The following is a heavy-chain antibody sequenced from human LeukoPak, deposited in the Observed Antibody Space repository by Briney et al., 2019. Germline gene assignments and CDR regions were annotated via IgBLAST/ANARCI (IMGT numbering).Heavy chain of an antibody. J-gene: IGHJ4*02. CDR3: ARGHSSGRDYYFDT. CDR2: ISVYNGNT. Sequence: ASVKVSCKASGYSFSTYGVNWVRQAPGQGLEWMGWISVYNGNTKCPQRFQGRLTMTTDTSTSTAYMELRSLRSDDTAVYYCARGHSSGRDYYFDTWGQGTLVTVSS. CDR1: GYSFSTYG. V-gene: IGHV1-18*01. D-gene: IGHD6-19*01.